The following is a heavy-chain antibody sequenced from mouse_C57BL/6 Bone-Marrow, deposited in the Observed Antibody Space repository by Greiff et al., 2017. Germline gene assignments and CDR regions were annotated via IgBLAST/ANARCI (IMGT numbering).Heavy chain of an antibody. J-gene: IGHJ2*01. Sequence: QVQLKQPGAELVMPGASVKLSCKASGYTFTSYWMHWVKQRPGQGLEWIGEIDPSDSYTNYNQKFKGKSTLTVDKSSSTAYMQTSRLTSEDSAVYYCARSIYYCSCLDYWGQGTTLTVSS. CDR3: ARSIYYCSCLDY. V-gene: IGHV1-69*01. D-gene: IGHD1-1*01. CDR2: IDPSDSYT. CDR1: GYTFTSYW.